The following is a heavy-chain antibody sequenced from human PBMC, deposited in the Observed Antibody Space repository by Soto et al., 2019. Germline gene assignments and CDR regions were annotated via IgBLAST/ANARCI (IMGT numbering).Heavy chain of an antibody. J-gene: IGHJ6*02. CDR2: ISSSSSYT. CDR1: CFSFSDYY. D-gene: IGHD3-10*01. Sequence: XVCLRLSCAASCFSFSDYYMSGIRQAPGKGLEWVSYISSSSSYTNYADSVKGRFTISRDNAKNSLYLQMNSLRAEDTPVYYCARATYGSGPVDVCGQRTTVTVPS. CDR3: ARATYGSGPVDV. V-gene: IGHV3-11*06.